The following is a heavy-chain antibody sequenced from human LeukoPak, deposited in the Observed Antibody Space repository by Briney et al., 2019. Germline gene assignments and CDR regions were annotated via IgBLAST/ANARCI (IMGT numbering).Heavy chain of an antibody. CDR3: ATTAGYYDFWSSWGRADGPDY. V-gene: IGHV3-30*01. Sequence: GGSLRLSCAASGFTFSSYAMHWLRQAPGKGLEWVAVISYDGSNKYYADSVKGRFTISRDNSKNTLYLQMNSLRAEDTAVYYCATTAGYYDFWSSWGRADGPDYWGQGTLVTVSS. D-gene: IGHD3-3*01. CDR2: ISYDGSNK. CDR1: GFTFSSYA. J-gene: IGHJ4*02.